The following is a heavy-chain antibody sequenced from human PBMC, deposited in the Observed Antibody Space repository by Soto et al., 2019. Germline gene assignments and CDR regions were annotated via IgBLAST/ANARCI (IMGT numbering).Heavy chain of an antibody. D-gene: IGHD3-9*01. Sequence: PSETLSLTCTVSGGSISSDTYYWGWIRQTPEKGLEWIASISYSGSTYYNPTLKSRLTISVDTSKSQFSLKLSSVTAADTAVYYCARANILTGYYVVFFDVWGRGTLVTVSS. CDR3: ARANILTGYYVVFFDV. V-gene: IGHV4-39*01. CDR2: ISYSGST. J-gene: IGHJ2*01. CDR1: GGSISSDTYY.